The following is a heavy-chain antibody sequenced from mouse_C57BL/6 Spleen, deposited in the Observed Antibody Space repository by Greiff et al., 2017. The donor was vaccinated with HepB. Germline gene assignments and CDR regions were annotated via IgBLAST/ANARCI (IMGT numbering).Heavy chain of an antibody. D-gene: IGHD3-2*02. J-gene: IGHJ3*01. CDR3: ATAQVWFAY. Sequence: DVMLVESGGGLVKPGGSLKLSCAASGFTFSSYAMSWVRQTPEKRLEWVATISDGGSYTYYPDNVKGRFTISRDNAKNNLYLQMSHLKSEDTAMYYCATAQVWFAYWGQGTLVTVSA. V-gene: IGHV5-4*03. CDR1: GFTFSSYA. CDR2: ISDGGSYT.